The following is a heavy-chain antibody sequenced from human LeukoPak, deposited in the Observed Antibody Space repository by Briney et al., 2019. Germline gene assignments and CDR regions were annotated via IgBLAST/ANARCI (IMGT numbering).Heavy chain of an antibody. CDR2: INRDGSTT. CDR3: ARTGGPDYGGNSDAFDI. J-gene: IGHJ3*02. Sequence: GSLRLSCEGSGFTFSNYWMHWVRQAPGKGLVWVSRINRDGSTTNYANSVKGRFTTSRDNAKNTLYLQMNSLRAEDTAVHFCARTGGPDYGGNSDAFDIWGQGTMVTVSS. CDR1: GFTFSNYW. D-gene: IGHD4-23*01. V-gene: IGHV3-74*01.